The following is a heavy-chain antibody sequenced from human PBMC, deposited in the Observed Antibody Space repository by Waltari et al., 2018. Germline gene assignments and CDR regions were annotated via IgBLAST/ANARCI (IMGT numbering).Heavy chain of an antibody. J-gene: IGHJ4*02. Sequence: QVQLQQWGAGLLKPSETLSLTCAVYGGSFSGYYWSWIRQPPGKGLEWIGEINHSGSTNYNPSLKSRVTISVDTSKNQFSLKLSSVTAADTAVYYCASRARQDYWGQGTLVTVSS. CDR2: INHSGST. CDR1: GGSFSGYY. CDR3: ASRARQDY. V-gene: IGHV4-34*01.